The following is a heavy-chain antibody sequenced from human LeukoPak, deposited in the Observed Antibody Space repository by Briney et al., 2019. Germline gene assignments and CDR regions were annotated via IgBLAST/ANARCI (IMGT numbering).Heavy chain of an antibody. V-gene: IGHV3-15*07. CDR1: GFTFNNAW. J-gene: IGHJ4*02. CDR3: ANGLQGYCSSTSCSNFDY. D-gene: IGHD2-2*01. Sequence: GGSPRLSCVGSGFTFNNAWMNWVRQAPGKGLEWVGRIKDMAHGATIDYAAAVKGRFTLSRDDSKNTLYLQMNSLKTEDTAVYYCANGLQGYCSSTSCSNFDYWGQGTLVTVSS. CDR2: IKDMAHGATI.